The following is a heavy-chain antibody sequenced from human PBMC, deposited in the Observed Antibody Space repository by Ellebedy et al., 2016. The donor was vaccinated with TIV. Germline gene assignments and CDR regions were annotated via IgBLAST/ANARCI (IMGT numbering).Heavy chain of an antibody. CDR2: INHSGST. V-gene: IGHV4-34*01. CDR1: GGSFSDYY. D-gene: IGHD2-21*02. Sequence: GSLRLSXAVYGGSFSDYYWGWIRQPPGKGLEWIGEINHSGSTNYNPSLKSRVTMSVDTSKTQFSLGLGSLTAADTALYYCARVGVPSAIGRRPYYYYYMDVWGKGTAVTVSS. CDR3: ARVGVPSAIGRRPYYYYYMDV. J-gene: IGHJ6*03.